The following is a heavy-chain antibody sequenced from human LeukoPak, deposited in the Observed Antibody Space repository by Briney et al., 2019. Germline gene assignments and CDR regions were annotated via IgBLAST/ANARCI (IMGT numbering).Heavy chain of an antibody. CDR1: GGFIASYS. V-gene: IGHV4-4*07. J-gene: IGHJ4*02. Sequence: SETLSLTCTVSGGFIASYSWSWIRQPAGKGLEWIGRIYTSGGSDYNPSLKSRVTISLDTSKNQFYLKMTSVTAADTAVYYCARGPSGYYYGWGQGILVTVSS. D-gene: IGHD3-22*01. CDR3: ARGPSGYYYG. CDR2: IYTSGGS.